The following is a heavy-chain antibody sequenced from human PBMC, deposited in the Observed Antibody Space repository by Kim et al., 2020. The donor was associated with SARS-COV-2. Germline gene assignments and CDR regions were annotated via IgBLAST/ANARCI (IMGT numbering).Heavy chain of an antibody. V-gene: IGHV1-2*02. CDR2: INPNSGGT. Sequence: ASVKVSCKASGYTFTGYYIHWVRQAPGQGLEWMGWINPNSGGTDYAQKFQGRVTMTRDTSISTTYMELSRLRADDTAVYYCASQPHAAAATWCFDYCGQG. CDR3: ASQPHAAAATWCFDY. J-gene: IGHJ4*02. CDR1: GYTFTGYY. D-gene: IGHD1-26*01.